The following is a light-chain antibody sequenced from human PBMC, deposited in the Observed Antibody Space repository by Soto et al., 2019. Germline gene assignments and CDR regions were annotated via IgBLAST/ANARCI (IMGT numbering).Light chain of an antibody. J-gene: IGLJ3*02. CDR1: SSNIGSNS. V-gene: IGLV1-44*01. CDR3: AAWDDSLDARL. CDR2: NNS. Sequence: QSVLTQPPSASGTPGQRVTLSCSGSSSNIGSNSVSWYQQFPGTSPKLLISNNSQRPSGVPDRFSGSKSVTSASLAISGLQSEDEASYFCAAWDDSLDARLFGGGTKLPVL.